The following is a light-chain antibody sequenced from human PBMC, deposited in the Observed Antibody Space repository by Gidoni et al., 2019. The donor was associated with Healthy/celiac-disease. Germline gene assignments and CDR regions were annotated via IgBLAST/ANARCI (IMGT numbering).Light chain of an antibody. J-gene: IGLJ2*01. V-gene: IGLV1-40*01. CDR3: QSYDSSLSGVV. CDR2: GNS. Sequence: SVSGAPGQRVTISCTGSSSNIGAGYDVHWYQQLPGTAPKLLIYGNSNRPSGVPDRFSGSKSGTSASLAISGLQAEDEADYYCQSYDSSLSGVVFGGGTKLTVX. CDR1: SSNIGAGYD.